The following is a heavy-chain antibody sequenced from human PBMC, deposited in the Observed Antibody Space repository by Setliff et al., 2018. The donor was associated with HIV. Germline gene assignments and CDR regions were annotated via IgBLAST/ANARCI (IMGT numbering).Heavy chain of an antibody. V-gene: IGHV1-69-2*01. CDR2: VDPENPTT. Sequence: ASVKVSCKMSGYTFPNQYIHWIQQAPGKGLEWMGLVDPENPTTIYAARFQGRVTITADTSTDTAYMELSRLRSEDTAIYYCASERSRGNYYYSLDVWGKGTTVTVSS. CDR3: ASERSRGNYYYSLDV. CDR1: GYTFPNQY. J-gene: IGHJ6*03.